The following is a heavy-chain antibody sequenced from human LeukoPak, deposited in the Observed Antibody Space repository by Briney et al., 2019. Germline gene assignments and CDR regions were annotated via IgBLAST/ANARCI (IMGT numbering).Heavy chain of an antibody. D-gene: IGHD5-18*01. CDR3: ARDSWGGYSYGFSDY. J-gene: IGHJ4*02. Sequence: GGSLRLSCAASGFTFSSYGMHRVRQAPGKELEWVAVIWYDGSNKYYADSVKGRFTISRDNSKNTLYLQMNSLRAEDTAVYYCARDSWGGYSYGFSDYWGQGTLVTVSS. V-gene: IGHV3-33*01. CDR2: IWYDGSNK. CDR1: GFTFSSYG.